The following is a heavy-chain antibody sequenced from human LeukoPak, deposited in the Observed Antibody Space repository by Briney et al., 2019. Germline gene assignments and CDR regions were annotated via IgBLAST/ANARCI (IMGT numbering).Heavy chain of an antibody. CDR1: GGSFSGYY. CDR3: ARGRTGSVSGMDV. CDR2: INHSGST. V-gene: IGHV4-34*01. D-gene: IGHD3/OR15-3a*01. Sequence: SETLSLTCAVYGGSFSGYYWSWIHQPPGKGLEWIGEINHSGSTNYNPSLKSRVTISVDTSKNQFSLKLSSVTAADTAVYYCARGRTGSVSGMDVWGQGTTVTVSS. J-gene: IGHJ6*02.